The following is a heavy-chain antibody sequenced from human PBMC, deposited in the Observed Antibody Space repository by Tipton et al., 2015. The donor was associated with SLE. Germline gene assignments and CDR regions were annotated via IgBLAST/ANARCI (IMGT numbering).Heavy chain of an antibody. D-gene: IGHD6-13*01. V-gene: IGHV3-30-3*01. CDR3: ARDKGEAAAFDY. CDR2: ISYDGSNK. J-gene: IGHJ4*02. CDR1: GFTFSSYA. Sequence: SLRLSCAASGFTFSSYAMHWVRQAPGKGLEWVAVISYDGSNKYYADSVKGRFTISRDNSKNTLYLQMNSLRAENTAVYYCARDKGEAAAFDYWGQGTLVTVSS.